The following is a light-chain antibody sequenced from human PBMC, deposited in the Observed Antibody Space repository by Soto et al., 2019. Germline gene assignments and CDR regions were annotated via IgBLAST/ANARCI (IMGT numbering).Light chain of an antibody. CDR3: QQRSNWPPVIT. CDR2: DAS. Sequence: EIVLTQSPATLSLSPGERATLSCRASQSFSSYLAWYQQKPGQAPRLLIYDASKRATGIPARFSGRGSGTDSTRTISSLEPEDFAVYYCQQRSNWPPVITFGQGTRLEIK. V-gene: IGKV3-11*01. J-gene: IGKJ5*01. CDR1: QSFSSY.